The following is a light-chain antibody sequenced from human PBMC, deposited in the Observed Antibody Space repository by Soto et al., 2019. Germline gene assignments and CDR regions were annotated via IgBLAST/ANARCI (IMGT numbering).Light chain of an antibody. Sequence: QSVLTQPPSVSGAPGQRVTISCTGSSSNIGAGYDVHWYQHLPGTAPKLLIYGNSNRPSGVPDRFSGSKSGTSASLAITGLQDEDEADYYCQSYDSSLSVVFGGGTQLTVL. V-gene: IGLV1-40*01. CDR2: GNS. CDR1: SSNIGAGYD. CDR3: QSYDSSLSVV. J-gene: IGLJ2*01.